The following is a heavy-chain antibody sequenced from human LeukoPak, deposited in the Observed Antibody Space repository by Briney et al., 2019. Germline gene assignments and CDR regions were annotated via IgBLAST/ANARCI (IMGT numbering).Heavy chain of an antibody. CDR1: GASISSYY. D-gene: IGHD5-24*01. CDR2: IYYSGIT. Sequence: PSETLSLTCTVSGASISSYYWGWLRQPPGKGLEWIGFIYYSGITNYNPSLKSRVTISVDMSKNQFSLKLTSVTAADTAVYYCARRLSRRDGYNYGYWGQGTLVTVSS. V-gene: IGHV4-59*01. J-gene: IGHJ4*02. CDR3: ARRLSRRDGYNYGY.